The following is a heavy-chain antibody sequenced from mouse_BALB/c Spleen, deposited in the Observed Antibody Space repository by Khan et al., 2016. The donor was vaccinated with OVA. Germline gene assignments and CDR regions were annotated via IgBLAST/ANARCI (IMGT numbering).Heavy chain of an antibody. D-gene: IGHD1-1*01. V-gene: IGHV3-2*02. J-gene: IGHJ2*01. Sequence: EVQLQESGPGLVKPSQSLSLTCTVPGDSITSDYAWNWIRQFPGNKLEWMGYISYSGRTSYNPSLKSRISITRDTSKNLFFLQLNSVTTEDTATYYCARSVTIPTVVATDFDYWGQGTTLTVSS. CDR2: ISYSGRT. CDR3: ARSVTIPTVVATDFDY. CDR1: GDSITSDYA.